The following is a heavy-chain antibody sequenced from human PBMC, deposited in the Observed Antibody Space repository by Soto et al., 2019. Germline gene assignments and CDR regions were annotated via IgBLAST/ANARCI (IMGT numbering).Heavy chain of an antibody. Sequence: AESLSLTCTASGGTITSYYWSWIRRPPGKGLEWIAYIYDTGISGYTPSTSYNPSLKSRFTMSVDTSKSQFYLKLTSVTAADTAVYYCARGEDAFFFCGMDVWGQGITVTVSS. V-gene: IGHV4-59*01. CDR3: ARGEDAFFFCGMDV. D-gene: IGHD3-3*01. CDR2: IYDTGISGYTPST. J-gene: IGHJ6*02. CDR1: GGTITSYY.